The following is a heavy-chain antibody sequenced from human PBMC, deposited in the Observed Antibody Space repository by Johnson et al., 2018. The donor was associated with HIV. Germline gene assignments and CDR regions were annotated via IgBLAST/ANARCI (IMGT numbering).Heavy chain of an antibody. D-gene: IGHD5-12*01. V-gene: IGHV3-30*03. CDR1: GFTFSSYG. J-gene: IGHJ3*02. Sequence: QVQLVESGGGVVQPGRSLRLSCAASGFTFSSYGMHWVRQAPGKGLEWVAVISYDGSNKYYADSVKGRFTISRDNSKNTLYLQMNSLRAEDTAVYYCARDQVDRGGAFDIWGQGTMVTVSS. CDR3: ARDQVDRGGAFDI. CDR2: ISYDGSNK.